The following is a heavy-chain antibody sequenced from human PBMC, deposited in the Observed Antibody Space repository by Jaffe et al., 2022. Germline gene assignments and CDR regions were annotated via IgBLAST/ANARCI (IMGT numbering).Heavy chain of an antibody. V-gene: IGHV3-30*02. Sequence: QVQLVESGGGVVQPGGSLRLSCAASGFTFSSYGMHWVRQAPGKGLEWVAFIRYDGSNKYYADSVKGRFTISRDNSKNTLYLQMNSLRAEDTAVYYCAKDEANWGFLPYFDYWGQGTLVTVSS. CDR2: IRYDGSNK. J-gene: IGHJ4*02. D-gene: IGHD7-27*01. CDR3: AKDEANWGFLPYFDY. CDR1: GFTFSSYG.